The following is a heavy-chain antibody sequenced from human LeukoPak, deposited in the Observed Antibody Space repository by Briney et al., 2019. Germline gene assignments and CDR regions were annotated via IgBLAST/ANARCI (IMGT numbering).Heavy chain of an antibody. Sequence: SETLSLTCTVSGGSISSGDYYWSWIRQPPGKGLEWIGYIYYSGSTYYNPSLKSRVTISVDTSKNQFPLKLSSVTAPDTAVYYCARGPPYIVAVTAIGFFDYWGQGTLVTVSS. CDR3: ARGPPYIVAVTAIGFFDY. CDR1: GGSISSGDYY. CDR2: IYYSGST. D-gene: IGHD2-21*02. J-gene: IGHJ4*02. V-gene: IGHV4-30-4*01.